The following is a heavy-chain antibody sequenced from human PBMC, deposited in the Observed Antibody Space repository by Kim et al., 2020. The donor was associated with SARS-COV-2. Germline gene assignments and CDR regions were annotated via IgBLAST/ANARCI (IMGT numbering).Heavy chain of an antibody. J-gene: IGHJ6*02. D-gene: IGHD2-21*02. Sequence: SETLSLTCTVSGGSISSGGYYWSWIRQHPGKGLEWIGYIYYSGSTYYNPSLKSRVTISVDTSKNQFSLKLSSVTAADTAVYYCARDHIVVVTVQERPSYHGMDVWGQGTTVTVSS. V-gene: IGHV4-31*03. CDR2: IYYSGST. CDR3: ARDHIVVVTVQERPSYHGMDV. CDR1: GGSISSGGYY.